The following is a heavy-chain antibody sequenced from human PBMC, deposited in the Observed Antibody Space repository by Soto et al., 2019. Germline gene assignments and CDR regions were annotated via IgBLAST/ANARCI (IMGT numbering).Heavy chain of an antibody. CDR3: ARDPIYCSGGSCYSKFGSDV. Sequence: SETLSLTCTVSGGSISSGDYYWSWIRQPPGKGLEWIGYIYYGGSTYYNPSLKSRVTISVDTSKNQFSLKLSSVTAADTAVYYCARDPIYCSGGSCYSKFGSDVWGQGTTVTVSS. CDR2: IYYGGST. J-gene: IGHJ6*02. V-gene: IGHV4-30-4*01. D-gene: IGHD2-15*01. CDR1: GGSISSGDYY.